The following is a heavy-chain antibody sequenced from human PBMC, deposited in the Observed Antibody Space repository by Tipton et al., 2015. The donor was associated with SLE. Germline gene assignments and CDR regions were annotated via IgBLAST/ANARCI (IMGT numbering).Heavy chain of an antibody. CDR3: ARENYFDY. Sequence: LRLSCTVSGGSISSSSYYWGWIRQPPGKGLEWIGEINHSGSTNYNPSLKSRVTISVDTSKNQFSLKLSSVTAADTAVYYCARENYFDYWGQGTLVTVSS. CDR1: GGSISSSSYY. V-gene: IGHV4-39*07. CDR2: INHSGST. J-gene: IGHJ4*02.